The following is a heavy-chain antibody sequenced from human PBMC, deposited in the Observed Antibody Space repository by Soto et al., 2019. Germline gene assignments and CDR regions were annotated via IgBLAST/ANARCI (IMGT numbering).Heavy chain of an antibody. V-gene: IGHV1-18*01. Sequence: QVQLVQSGAEVKKPGASVKVSCKASGYTFSSYAISWVRQAPGQGLGWMGWISAYNGNTNYAQKLQGRVTMNTDTSKSTAYMELRSLRSDATAVYYCARDGPPSDYWGQGTLVTVSS. CDR1: GYTFSSYA. J-gene: IGHJ4*02. CDR2: ISAYNGNT. CDR3: ARDGPPSDY.